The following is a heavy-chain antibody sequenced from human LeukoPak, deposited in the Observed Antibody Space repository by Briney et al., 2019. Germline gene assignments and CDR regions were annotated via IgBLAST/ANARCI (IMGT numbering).Heavy chain of an antibody. Sequence: GGSLRLSCAASGFTFSSYGMHWVRQAPGKGLEWVAVISYDGSNKYYADSVKGRFTISRDNSKNTLYLQMNSLRAEDTAVYYCAKDGGPAWGRGTLVTVSS. D-gene: IGHD6-25*01. CDR3: AKDGGPA. CDR2: ISYDGSNK. CDR1: GFTFSSYG. V-gene: IGHV3-30*18. J-gene: IGHJ4*02.